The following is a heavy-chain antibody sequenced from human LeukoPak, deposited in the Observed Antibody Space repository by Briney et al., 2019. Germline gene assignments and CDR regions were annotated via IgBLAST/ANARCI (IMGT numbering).Heavy chain of an antibody. Sequence: VKVSCKASGGTFSSYAISWVRQAPGQGLEWMGGIIPVFGTANYAQKFQGRVTITADESTSTAYMELSSLRSEETAVYYCTRDGYYDSSGYYWYYFDYWGQGTLVTVSS. CDR2: IIPVFGTA. J-gene: IGHJ4*02. V-gene: IGHV1-69*13. D-gene: IGHD3-22*01. CDR3: TRDGYYDSSGYYWYYFDY. CDR1: GGTFSSYA.